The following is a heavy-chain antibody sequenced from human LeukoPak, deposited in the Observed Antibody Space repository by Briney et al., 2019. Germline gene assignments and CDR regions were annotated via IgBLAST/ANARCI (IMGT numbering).Heavy chain of an antibody. J-gene: IGHJ4*02. D-gene: IGHD3-22*01. CDR3: ARDCYYDSSGYFCY. CDR1: GGTFSSYA. CDR2: IIPIFGTA. V-gene: IGHV1-69*05. Sequence: SVKASCKASGGTFSSYAISWVRQAPGQGLEWMGGIIPIFGTANYAQKFQGRVTITTDESTSTAYMELSSLRSEDTAVYYCARDCYYDSSGYFCYWGQGTLVTVSS.